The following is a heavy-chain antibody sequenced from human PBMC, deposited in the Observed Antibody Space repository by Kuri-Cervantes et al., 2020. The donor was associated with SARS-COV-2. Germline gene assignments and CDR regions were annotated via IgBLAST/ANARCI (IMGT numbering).Heavy chain of an antibody. J-gene: IGHJ4*02. CDR2: ISAYNGNT. Sequence: ASVKVSCKASGYTFTSYGISWVRQAPGQGLEWMGWISAYNGNTNYAQKLQGRVTMTRDTSISTAYMELSRLRSDDTAVYYCARVLGSSNSCYWDWGQGTLVTVSS. CDR1: GYTFTSYG. CDR3: ARVLGSSNSCYWD. V-gene: IGHV1-18*01. D-gene: IGHD2-2*01.